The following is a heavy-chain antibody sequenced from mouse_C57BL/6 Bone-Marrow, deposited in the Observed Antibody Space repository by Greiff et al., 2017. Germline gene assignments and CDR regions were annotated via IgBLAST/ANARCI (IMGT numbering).Heavy chain of an antibody. CDR2: LYPGDGDT. J-gene: IGHJ3*01. CDR1: GYAFSSSW. V-gene: IGHV1-82*01. D-gene: IGHD2-4*01. Sequence: VQLQQSGPELVKPGASVKISCKASGYAFSSSWMNWVKQRPGKGLEWIGRLYPGDGDTNYNGKFKGNATLTADKSSSTAYMQLSSLTSEDSAVYFCARWGLRRGFAYWGQGTLVTVSA. CDR3: ARWGLRRGFAY.